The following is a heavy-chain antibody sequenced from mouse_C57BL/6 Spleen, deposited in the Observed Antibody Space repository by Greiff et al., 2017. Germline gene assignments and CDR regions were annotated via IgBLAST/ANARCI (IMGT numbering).Heavy chain of an antibody. D-gene: IGHD2-4*01. CDR3: ARKDYAYYAMDY. Sequence: EVQLVASGGGLVKPGGSLKLSCAASGFTFSDYGMHWVRQAPEKGLEWVAYISSGSSTIYYADTVKGRFTISRDNAKNTLFLQMTRLRSEDTAMYYCARKDYAYYAMDYWGQGTSVTVSS. CDR1: GFTFSDYG. J-gene: IGHJ4*01. V-gene: IGHV5-17*01. CDR2: ISSGSSTI.